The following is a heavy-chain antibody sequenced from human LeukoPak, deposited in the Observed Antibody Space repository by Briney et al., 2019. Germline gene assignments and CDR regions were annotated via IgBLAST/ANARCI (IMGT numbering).Heavy chain of an antibody. CDR2: IRYDGSNK. CDR3: AKSMVRGYSYGLREVGTDY. CDR1: GFTFSSYG. J-gene: IGHJ4*02. V-gene: IGHV3-30*02. Sequence: PGGSLRLSCAASGFTFSSYGMHWVRQAPGKGLEWVAFIRYDGSNKYYADSVKGRFTISRDNSKNTLYLQMNSLRAEDTAVYYCAKSMVRGYSYGLREVGTDYWGQGTLVTVSS. D-gene: IGHD5-18*01.